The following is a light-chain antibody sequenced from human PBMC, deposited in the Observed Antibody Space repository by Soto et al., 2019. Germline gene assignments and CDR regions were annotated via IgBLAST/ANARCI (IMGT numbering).Light chain of an antibody. CDR2: DVS. J-gene: IGLJ2*01. CDR1: SSDVVGYNY. V-gene: IGLV2-14*01. Sequence: QSALTQPASVSGSPGQSITISCTGTSSDVVGYNYVSWYQQHPGKAPKLMMYDVSNRPSRVANRFSGSKSGNKGSLTISGLQADDEADYYCSSYTSSSTYVVFGGGSELTVL. CDR3: SSYTSSSTYVV.